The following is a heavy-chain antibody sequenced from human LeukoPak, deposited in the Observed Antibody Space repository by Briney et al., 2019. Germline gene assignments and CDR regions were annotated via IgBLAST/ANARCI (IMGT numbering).Heavy chain of an antibody. D-gene: IGHD2-2*01. CDR3: ARLVVPAAYFDY. Sequence: SETLSLTCAVYGGSFSGYYWSWIRQPPGKGLEWIGEINHSGSTSYNPSLKSRVTISVDTSKNQFSLKLSSVTAADTAVYYCARLVVPAAYFDYWGQGTLVTVSS. CDR2: INHSGST. CDR1: GGSFSGYY. J-gene: IGHJ4*02. V-gene: IGHV4-34*01.